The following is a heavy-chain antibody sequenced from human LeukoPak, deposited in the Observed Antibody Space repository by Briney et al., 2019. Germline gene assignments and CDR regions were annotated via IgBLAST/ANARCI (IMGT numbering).Heavy chain of an antibody. CDR1: GGSISSSSYY. J-gene: IGHJ5*02. D-gene: IGHD6-19*01. CDR3: ARGIAVAGNWFDP. V-gene: IGHV4-39*07. Sequence: SETLSLTCTVSGGSISSSSYYWGWIRQPPGKGLEWIGSIYYSGSTYYNPSLKSRVTISVDTSKNQFSLKLSSVTAADTAVYYCARGIAVAGNWFDPWGQGTLVTVSS. CDR2: IYYSGST.